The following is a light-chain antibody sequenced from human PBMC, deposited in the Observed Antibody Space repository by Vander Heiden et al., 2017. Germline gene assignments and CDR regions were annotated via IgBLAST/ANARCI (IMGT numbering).Light chain of an antibody. CDR3: AAWDDSLNGQV. Sequence: QSVLTQPPSVSEAPRQRVTLSCSGSSSNIGNNAVNWYQQRPGKAPKLLIYYDDLLPSGVSDRFAGSKSGTSASLAISGLQSEDEADYYCAAWDDSLNGQVFGTGTKVTVL. CDR1: SSNIGNNA. CDR2: YDD. J-gene: IGLJ1*01. V-gene: IGLV1-36*01.